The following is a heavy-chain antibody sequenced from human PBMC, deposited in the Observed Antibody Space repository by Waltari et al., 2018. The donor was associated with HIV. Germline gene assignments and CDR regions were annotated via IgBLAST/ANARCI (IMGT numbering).Heavy chain of an antibody. Sequence: EVQLVQSRKEIKKPGESLKISCKGSGHKFNTYWIGWVGPMPGKGLEWMGIINPGNSDTRHSLSLQGQVPISADTSVTTAYLNWRSLKASDTAKFYCVVGPHYFDGPEGRGRLDYFQNWGQGTLVTVSS. CDR2: INPGNSDT. CDR3: VVGPHYFDGPEGRGRLDYFQN. J-gene: IGHJ1*01. D-gene: IGHD3-9*01. V-gene: IGHV5-51*01. CDR1: GHKFNTYW.